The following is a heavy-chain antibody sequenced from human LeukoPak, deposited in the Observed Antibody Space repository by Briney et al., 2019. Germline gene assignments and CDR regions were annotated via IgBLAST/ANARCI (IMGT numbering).Heavy chain of an antibody. D-gene: IGHD3-22*01. CDR3: ARGNMIVVVISAFDI. Sequence: KPSETLSLTCAVYGGSFSGYYWSWIRQPPGKGLEWIGEINHSGSTNYNPSLKSRVTISVDTSKNQFSLKLSSVTAADMAVYYCARGNMIVVVISAFDIWGQGTMVTVSS. V-gene: IGHV4-34*01. CDR2: INHSGST. J-gene: IGHJ3*02. CDR1: GGSFSGYY.